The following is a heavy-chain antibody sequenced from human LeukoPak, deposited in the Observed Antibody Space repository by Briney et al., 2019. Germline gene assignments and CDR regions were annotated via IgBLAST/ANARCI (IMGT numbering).Heavy chain of an antibody. J-gene: IGHJ3*02. V-gene: IGHV1-69*05. Sequence: SVKVSCKASGGTFSSYAISWVRQAPGQGLEWMGRIIPIFGTANYAQKFQGRVTITTDESTSTAYMELSSLRSEDTAVYYCARAPARITMIVVVGDAFDIWGQGTMVTVSS. CDR1: GGTFSSYA. D-gene: IGHD3-22*01. CDR2: IIPIFGTA. CDR3: ARAPARITMIVVVGDAFDI.